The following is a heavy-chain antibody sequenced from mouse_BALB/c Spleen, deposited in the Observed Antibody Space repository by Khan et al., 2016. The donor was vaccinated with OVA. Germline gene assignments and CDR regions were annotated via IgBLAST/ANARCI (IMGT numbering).Heavy chain of an antibody. CDR2: IDPSKSET. D-gene: IGHD1-1*01. CDR3: ARGGYGSPFAY. CDR1: GYTFTSFW. V-gene: IGHV1S127*01. Sequence: QVQLQQSGPELVRPGASVKMSCKASGYTFTSFWIHWVKQRPGQGLEWIGMIDPSKSETRLNQKFKDTATLNVDKSSNTASMQLSRLTSEVSAVYYCARGGYGSPFAYWGQGTLVTVSA. J-gene: IGHJ3*01.